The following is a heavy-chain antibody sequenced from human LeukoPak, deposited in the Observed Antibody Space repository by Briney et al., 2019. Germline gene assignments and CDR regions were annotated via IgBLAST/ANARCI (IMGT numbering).Heavy chain of an antibody. CDR3: ARHGCEQLWSRGWFDP. V-gene: IGHV4-39*01. CDR2: LYFDGTA. D-gene: IGHD5-18*01. J-gene: IGHJ5*02. Sequence: SETLSLTCTVSGGSISSSSYYWGWIRQPPGKGLEWIGSLYFDGTAYYNASLESRVTISVDTSKNQFSVKLTSVTAADTAVYYCARHGCEQLWSRGWFDPWGQGTLVTVSS. CDR1: GGSISSSSYY.